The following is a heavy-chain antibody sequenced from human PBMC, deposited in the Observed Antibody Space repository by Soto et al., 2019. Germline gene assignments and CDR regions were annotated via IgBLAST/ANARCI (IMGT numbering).Heavy chain of an antibody. CDR3: FFFQAEDGIRDVRSVSAFLLNRSSDL. Sequence: KGLEWVANIKQDGSEKYYVDSVKGRFTISRDNAKNSLYLQMISLRAEDTAVYYCFFFQAEDGIRDVRSVSAFLLNRSSDL. D-gene: IGHD3-10*02. J-gene: IGHJ2*01. V-gene: IGHV3-7*01. CDR2: IKQDGSEK.